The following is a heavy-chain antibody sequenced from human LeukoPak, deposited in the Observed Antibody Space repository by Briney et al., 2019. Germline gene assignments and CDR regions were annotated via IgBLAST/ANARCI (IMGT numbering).Heavy chain of an antibody. Sequence: GGSLRLSCAASGLTFSSYAMSWVRQAPGKGLEWVANIKQDGSEKYYVDSVKGRFTISRDNAKNSLYLQMNSLRAEDTAVYYCATDGGYCSSTSCYRGDYFDYWGQGTLVTVSS. CDR2: IKQDGSEK. J-gene: IGHJ4*02. CDR1: GLTFSSYA. V-gene: IGHV3-7*01. D-gene: IGHD2-2*02. CDR3: ATDGGYCSSTSCYRGDYFDY.